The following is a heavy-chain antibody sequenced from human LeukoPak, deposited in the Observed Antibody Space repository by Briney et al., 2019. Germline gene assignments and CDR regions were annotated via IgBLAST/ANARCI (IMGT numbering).Heavy chain of an antibody. V-gene: IGHV3-21*01. J-gene: IGHJ4*02. D-gene: IGHD3-10*01. Sequence: GGSLRLSCAVSGFTVSSNYMSWVRQAPGKGLEWVSSISSSSSYIYYADSVKGRFTISRDNAKNSLYLQMNSLRAEDTAVYYCARAGLGSYSVGGSLNRYYFDYWGQGTLVTVSS. CDR3: ARAGLGSYSVGGSLNRYYFDY. CDR2: ISSSSSYI. CDR1: GFTVSSNY.